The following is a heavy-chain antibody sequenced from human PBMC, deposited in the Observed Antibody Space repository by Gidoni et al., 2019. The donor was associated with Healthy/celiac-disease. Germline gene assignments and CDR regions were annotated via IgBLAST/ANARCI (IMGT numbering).Heavy chain of an antibody. V-gene: IGHV3-23*01. CDR1: GFPFSSYA. J-gene: IGHJ4*02. Sequence: EVQLLESGGGLVQPGGSLRLSCAASGFPFSSYAMSWVRQAPGKGLEWVSAISGSGGSTYYADSVKGRFTISRDNSKNTLYLQMNSLRAEDTAVYYCAKVPSNCGGDCDPGYFDYWGQGTLVTVSS. D-gene: IGHD2-21*02. CDR3: AKVPSNCGGDCDPGYFDY. CDR2: ISGSGGST.